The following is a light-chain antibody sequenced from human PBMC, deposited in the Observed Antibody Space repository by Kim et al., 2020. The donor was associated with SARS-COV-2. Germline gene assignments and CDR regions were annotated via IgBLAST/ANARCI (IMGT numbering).Light chain of an antibody. J-gene: IGKJ1*01. Sequence: SSLGDRVNITCRASQGISNSLAWFQQKPGKAPKVLIYAASTLQSGVPSRFSGSGSGTDFTLTISSLQPEDVATYYCQKYNAAPWTFGQGTKVEIK. V-gene: IGKV1-27*01. CDR2: AAS. CDR1: QGISNS. CDR3: QKYNAAPWT.